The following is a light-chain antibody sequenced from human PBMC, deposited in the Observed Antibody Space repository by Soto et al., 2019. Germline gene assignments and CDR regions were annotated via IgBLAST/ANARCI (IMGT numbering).Light chain of an antibody. CDR2: DFS. V-gene: IGLV2-14*01. CDR1: SSDVGGYNY. CDR3: SSYTSSSTYV. Sequence: QSVLTQPASVSGSPGQSITISCTGTSSDVGGYNYVSWYQQHPGKAPKLMIYDFSYRPSGVSNRFSGSNSGNTASLTISGLQAEDEADYYCSSYTSSSTYVFGTGTKLTVL. J-gene: IGLJ1*01.